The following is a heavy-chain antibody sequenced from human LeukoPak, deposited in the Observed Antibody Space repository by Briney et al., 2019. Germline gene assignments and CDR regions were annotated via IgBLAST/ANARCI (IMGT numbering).Heavy chain of an antibody. V-gene: IGHV4-59*08. CDR1: GASTSSSF. D-gene: IGHD5-12*01. CDR2: INYRGET. Sequence: SETLSLTCTVSGASTSSSFWSWIRQSPGKGLEWIGYINYRGETSQDPSLESRVSMSVDTSKNQISLQLTSVTAADTAVYYCARMIVATIRIGVYFYHGMDVWGQGTTVTVSS. J-gene: IGHJ6*02. CDR3: ARMIVATIRIGVYFYHGMDV.